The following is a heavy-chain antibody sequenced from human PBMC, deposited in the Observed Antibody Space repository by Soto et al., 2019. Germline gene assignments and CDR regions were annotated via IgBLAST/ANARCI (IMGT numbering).Heavy chain of an antibody. J-gene: IGHJ5*02. CDR2: INHSRIT. Sequence: QVQLQQWGAGLLKPSETLSLTCAVYGGSFSGYYWSWIRQPPGKGLEWIGEINHSRITNYNPSLKSRVTISVDTSTNQFSLKLSSVTAADTAVYYCARGSSGWYRWFDPWGQGTLVTVSS. CDR3: ARGSSGWYRWFDP. V-gene: IGHV4-34*01. D-gene: IGHD6-19*01. CDR1: GGSFSGYY.